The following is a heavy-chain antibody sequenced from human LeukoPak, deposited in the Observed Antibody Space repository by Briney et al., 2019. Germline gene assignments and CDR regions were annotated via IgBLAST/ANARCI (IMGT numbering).Heavy chain of an antibody. CDR3: ARLGSYWDYYYYMDV. CDR1: GGSISSSSYY. V-gene: IGHV4-39*01. Sequence: SETLSLTCTVSGGSISSSSYYWGWIRQPPGKGLEWIGSIYYSGSTYYNPSLKSRVTISVDTSKNQFSMKLSSVTAADTAVYYCARLGSYWDYYYYMDVWGKGTTVTVSS. D-gene: IGHD1-26*01. J-gene: IGHJ6*03. CDR2: IYYSGST.